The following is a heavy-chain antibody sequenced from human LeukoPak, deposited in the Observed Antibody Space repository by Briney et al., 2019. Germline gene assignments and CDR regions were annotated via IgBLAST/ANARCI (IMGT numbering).Heavy chain of an antibody. CDR1: GDSISSSSYY. V-gene: IGHV4-39*07. Sequence: SETLSLTCTVSGDSISSSSYYWNWIRQPPGKGLEWIGSIYYSGSTYYNPSLKSRVTISVDTSKNQFSLKLSSVTAADTAVYYCARGGGYSGYGFAYYYFDYWGQGTLVTVSS. J-gene: IGHJ4*02. CDR3: ARGGGYSGYGFAYYYFDY. CDR2: IYYSGST. D-gene: IGHD5-12*01.